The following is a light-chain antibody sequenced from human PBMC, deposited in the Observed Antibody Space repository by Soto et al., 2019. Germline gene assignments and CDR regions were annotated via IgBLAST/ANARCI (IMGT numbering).Light chain of an antibody. J-gene: IGKJ3*01. CDR3: QQANSYPFT. CDR2: AAS. CDR1: QGIRSW. V-gene: IGKV1-12*01. Sequence: DIQMTQSPSYVSASIGDRVTITCRASQGIRSWLAWYQQKPGKAPKLLTYAASSLQSGVPSRVSGSGSGTDFTLTFGSLQPEDFATYVCQQANSYPFTFGPGTKVDVK.